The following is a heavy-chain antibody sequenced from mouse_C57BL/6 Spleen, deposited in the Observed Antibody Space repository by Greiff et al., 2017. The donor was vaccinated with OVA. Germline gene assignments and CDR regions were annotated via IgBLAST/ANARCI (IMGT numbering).Heavy chain of an antibody. CDR3: AIPLWLRRRGYAMDY. CDR2: ISSGSSTI. Sequence: EVHLVESGGGLVKPGGSLKLSCAASGFTFSDYGMHWVRQAPEKGLEWVAYISSGSSTIYYADTVKGRFTISRDNAKNTLFLQMTSLRSEDTAMYYCAIPLWLRRRGYAMDYWGQGTSVTVSS. CDR1: GFTFSDYG. J-gene: IGHJ4*01. D-gene: IGHD2-2*01. V-gene: IGHV5-17*01.